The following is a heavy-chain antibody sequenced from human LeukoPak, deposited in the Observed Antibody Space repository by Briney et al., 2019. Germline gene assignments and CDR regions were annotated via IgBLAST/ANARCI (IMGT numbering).Heavy chain of an antibody. CDR2: ISSSSSYI. V-gene: IGHV3-21*01. J-gene: IGHJ4*02. Sequence: GGSLRLSCAASGFTFSSYSMNWVRQAPGKGLEWVSSISSSSSYIYYADSVKGRFTISRDNAKNSLYLQMISLRAEDTAVYYCARDWPGHYYDSSGYYSGYFDYWGQGTLVTVSS. CDR3: ARDWPGHYYDSSGYYSGYFDY. D-gene: IGHD3-22*01. CDR1: GFTFSSYS.